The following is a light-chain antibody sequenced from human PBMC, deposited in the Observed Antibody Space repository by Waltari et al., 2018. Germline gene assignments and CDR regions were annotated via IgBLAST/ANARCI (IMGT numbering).Light chain of an antibody. CDR1: NSDSGGYEY. CDR2: DVS. Sequence: SALTQPDSVSGSPGQSITISCSGFNSDSGGYEYVPWYQQHPGKAPKVIIYDVSNRPSGVSTRFSGSKSGSSASLTISGLQAEDEADYYCSSFTSSTTGIFGGGTKLTVL. CDR3: SSFTSSTTGI. V-gene: IGLV2-14*01. J-gene: IGLJ2*01.